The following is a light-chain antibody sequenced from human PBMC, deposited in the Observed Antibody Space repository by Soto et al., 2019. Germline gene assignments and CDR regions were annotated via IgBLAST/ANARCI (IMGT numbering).Light chain of an antibody. V-gene: IGKV3-20*01. J-gene: IGKJ4*01. CDR3: QRYNNWPLT. CDR1: QTINNNY. Sequence: IILTQSPGTLSLSPGERVTLSCKASQTINNNYVAWYQQRPGRAPRLLVYGASARATGIPDRFRGSGAGTDFTLTISRLEPEDFAVYYCQRYNNWPLTFGGGTKV. CDR2: GAS.